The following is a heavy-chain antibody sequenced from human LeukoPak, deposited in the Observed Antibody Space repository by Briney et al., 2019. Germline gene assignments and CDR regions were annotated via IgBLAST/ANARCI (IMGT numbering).Heavy chain of an antibody. J-gene: IGHJ4*02. Sequence: SETLSLTCTVSGGSISSYYWSWIRQPPGKGLEWIGYIYYSGSTYYNPSLKSRVTISVDTSKNQFSLKLSSVTAADTAVYYCARGEVNTVGIDYWGQGTLVTVSS. CDR1: GGSISSYY. CDR2: IYYSGST. D-gene: IGHD1-26*01. CDR3: ARGEVNTVGIDY. V-gene: IGHV4-59*12.